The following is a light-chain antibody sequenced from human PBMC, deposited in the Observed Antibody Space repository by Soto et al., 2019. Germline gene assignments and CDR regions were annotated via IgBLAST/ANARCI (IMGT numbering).Light chain of an antibody. V-gene: IGKV1-39*01. CDR3: LHSHSFPRT. CDR1: QTIATF. J-gene: IGKJ1*01. CDR2: ATS. Sequence: DIQMTQSPSSLSASVGDRVIITCRASQTIATFLSWYQQKPGKAPILLIYATSALQIGVPSRFSGDGSGTDFTLVISSLQPADFATYYCLHSHSFPRTFGQGTRVDVK.